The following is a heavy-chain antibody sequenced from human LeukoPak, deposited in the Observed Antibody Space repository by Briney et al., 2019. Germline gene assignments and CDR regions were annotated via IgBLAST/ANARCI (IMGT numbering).Heavy chain of an antibody. CDR2: VSYDGSYK. CDR3: ARGLYYYYYMDV. Sequence: PGGSLRLSCAAAGFTFSKFAMHWVRQAPGKGLEWVAVVSYDGSYKYYADSVKGRFTISRDNSKNTLYLQMNSLRAEDTAVYYCARGLYYYYYMDVWGKGTTVTISS. CDR1: GFTFSKFA. V-gene: IGHV3-30*14. J-gene: IGHJ6*03.